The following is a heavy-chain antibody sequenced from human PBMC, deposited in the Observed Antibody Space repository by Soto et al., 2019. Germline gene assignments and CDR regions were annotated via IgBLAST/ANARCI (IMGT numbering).Heavy chain of an antibody. D-gene: IGHD3-10*01. Sequence: QVQLVQSGAEVKNPGASVEVSCKASGYTFTSYGISWVRQAPGQGPEWMGWINPYTGNTNHAQKLQGRVTLTTDTTTKTAYMELRSVRSDYTAVYYCAREWLGIGYWGQGTLVTVSS. V-gene: IGHV1-18*01. CDR3: AREWLGIGY. CDR1: GYTFTSYG. J-gene: IGHJ4*02. CDR2: INPYTGNT.